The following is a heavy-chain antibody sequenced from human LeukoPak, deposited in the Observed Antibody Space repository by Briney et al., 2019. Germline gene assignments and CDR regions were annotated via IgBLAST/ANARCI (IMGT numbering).Heavy chain of an antibody. CDR2: IKQDGSEK. J-gene: IGHJ5*02. D-gene: IGHD3-22*01. Sequence: GGSLRLSCAASGFTFSSYWMSWVRQAPGKGLEWVANIKQDGSEKYYVDFVKGRFTISRDNAKNSLYLQMNSLRAEDTAVYYCARKDYDSSGYLMGFDPWGQGTLVTVSS. CDR1: GFTFSSYW. CDR3: ARKDYDSSGYLMGFDP. V-gene: IGHV3-7*01.